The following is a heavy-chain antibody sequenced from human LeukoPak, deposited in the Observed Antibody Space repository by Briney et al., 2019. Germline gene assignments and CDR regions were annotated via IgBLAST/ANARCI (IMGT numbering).Heavy chain of an antibody. V-gene: IGHV1-24*01. CDR3: ATEGGYSSPFDY. Sequence: ASVKVSCKVSGYTLTELSMHWVRQAPGKGLEWMGGFDPEDGETIYAQKFQGRVTMTEDTSTDTAYMELSSLRSEDTAVYYCATEGGYSSPFDYWGQGTLVTVSS. D-gene: IGHD5-18*01. CDR2: FDPEDGET. J-gene: IGHJ4*02. CDR1: GYTLTELS.